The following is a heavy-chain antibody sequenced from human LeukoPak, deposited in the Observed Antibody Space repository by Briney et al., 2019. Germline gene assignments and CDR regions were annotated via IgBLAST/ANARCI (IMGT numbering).Heavy chain of an antibody. J-gene: IGHJ3*02. CDR3: ARVGHGAYDSSGYYHLDAFDI. CDR2: INPSGGST. D-gene: IGHD3-22*01. Sequence: ASVTVSCKASGYTFTSYYMHWVRQAPGQGLEWMGIINPSGGSTSYAQKFQGRVTMTRDTSTSTVYMELSSLRSEDTAVYYCARVGHGAYDSSGYYHLDAFDIWGQGTMITVSS. CDR1: GYTFTSYY. V-gene: IGHV1-46*01.